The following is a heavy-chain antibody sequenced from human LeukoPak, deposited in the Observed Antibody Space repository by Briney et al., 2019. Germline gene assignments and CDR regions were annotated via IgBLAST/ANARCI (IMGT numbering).Heavy chain of an antibody. CDR1: GGSINSYY. Sequence: SETLSLTCTVSGGSINSYYWSWIRQPPGKGLEWIGYIYYSGSSNYNPSLKSRVIISGDTSKNQVSLKLSSVTAADTAVYYCARANRYDLYFDYWGQGTLVTVSS. V-gene: IGHV4-59*01. D-gene: IGHD5-12*01. J-gene: IGHJ4*02. CDR2: IYYSGSS. CDR3: ARANRYDLYFDY.